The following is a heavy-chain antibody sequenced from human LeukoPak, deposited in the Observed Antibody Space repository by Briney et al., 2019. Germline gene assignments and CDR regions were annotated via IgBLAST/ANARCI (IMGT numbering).Heavy chain of an antibody. V-gene: IGHV3-21*01. CDR1: GFTFSSYS. J-gene: IGHJ6*02. CDR3: ARTHSSGYYYDYYYGMDV. Sequence: GGSLRLSCAASGFTFSSYSMNWVRQAPGKGLEWVSSISSSSSYIYYADSVKGRFTISRDNAKSSLYLQMNSLRAEDTAVYYCARTHSSGYYYDYYYGMDVWGQGTTVTVSS. CDR2: ISSSSSYI. D-gene: IGHD3-22*01.